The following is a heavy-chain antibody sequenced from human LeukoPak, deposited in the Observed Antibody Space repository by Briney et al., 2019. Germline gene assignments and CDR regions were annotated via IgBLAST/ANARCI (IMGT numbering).Heavy chain of an antibody. D-gene: IGHD6-6*01. CDR1: GFTFRSYW. CDR2: IKSKTDGGTT. J-gene: IGHJ4*02. V-gene: IGHV3-15*01. Sequence: GGSLRLSCAASGFTFRSYWINWVRQAPGKGLEWFGRIKSKTDGGTTDYAAPVKGRFTISRDDSKNTVYLQMNSLRAADTAVYYCARDKGTSYLSSFDYWGQGTLVTVSS. CDR3: ARDKGTSYLSSFDY.